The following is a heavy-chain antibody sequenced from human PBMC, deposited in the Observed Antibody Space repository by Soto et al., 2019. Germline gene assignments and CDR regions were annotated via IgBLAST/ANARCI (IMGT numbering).Heavy chain of an antibody. CDR1: GGSISSGGSY. CDR2: FYYSGST. J-gene: IGHJ4*02. Sequence: SETLSLTCTVSGGSISSGGSYWSWFRKNPGKGLGWIGTFYYSGSTYYNPSLKSRVTISVDTSKNQFSLKLSSVTAADTAVYYCAREKNGNYGSGSYYNSQGGHYFDYWGQGTLVTVSS. CDR3: AREKNGNYGSGSYYNSQGGHYFDY. V-gene: IGHV4-31*03. D-gene: IGHD3-10*01.